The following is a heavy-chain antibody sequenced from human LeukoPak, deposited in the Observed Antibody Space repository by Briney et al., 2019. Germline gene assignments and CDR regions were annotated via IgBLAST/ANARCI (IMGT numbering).Heavy chain of an antibody. Sequence: ASVKVSCTASGYTFTSYGISWVRQAPGQGLEWRGWISAYNGNTNYAQKLQCRVTMTTDTSTSTAYMELRSLRSDDTAVYYCARDRVVVVAATHKWFDPWGQGTLVTVSS. CDR3: ARDRVVVVAATHKWFDP. D-gene: IGHD2-15*01. CDR1: GYTFTSYG. V-gene: IGHV1-18*01. CDR2: ISAYNGNT. J-gene: IGHJ5*02.